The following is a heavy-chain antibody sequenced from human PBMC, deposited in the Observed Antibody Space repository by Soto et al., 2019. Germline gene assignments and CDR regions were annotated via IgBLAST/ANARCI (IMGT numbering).Heavy chain of an antibody. CDR2: INHSGST. Sequence: QVQLQQWGAGLLKPSETLSLTCAVYGGSFSGYYWSWIRQPPGKGLEWIGEINHSGSTNYNPSLKSRVTISVDTSKNQFSLKLSSVTAADTAVYYCARGYYYDSSGYKEYYFAYWGQGTLVTVSS. CDR1: GGSFSGYY. D-gene: IGHD3-22*01. V-gene: IGHV4-34*01. J-gene: IGHJ4*02. CDR3: ARGYYYDSSGYKEYYFAY.